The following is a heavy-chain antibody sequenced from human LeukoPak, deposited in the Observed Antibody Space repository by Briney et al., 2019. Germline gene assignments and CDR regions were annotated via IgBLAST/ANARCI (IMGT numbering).Heavy chain of an antibody. CDR2: ISYDGNKK. CDR3: ASSYPNLYYYYMDV. CDR1: GFTFSNYA. Sequence: PGRSLRLSCAASGFTFSNYAMHWVRRAPGKGLEWVAVISYDGNKKYYADSVKGRFTISRDNFKNTLYLQMNSLRPEDTAVYYCASSYPNLYYYYMDVWGKGTTVTVSS. J-gene: IGHJ6*03. V-gene: IGHV3-30*04.